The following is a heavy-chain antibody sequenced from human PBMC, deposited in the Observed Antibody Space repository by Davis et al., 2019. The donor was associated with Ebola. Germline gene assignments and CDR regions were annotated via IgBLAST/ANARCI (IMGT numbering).Heavy chain of an antibody. CDR2: IIPILGIA. Sequence: AASVKVSCKASGGTFSSYAISWVRQAPGQGLEWMGRIIPILGIANYAQKFQGRVTITADKSTSTAYMELSSLRSEDTAVYYCARARGWLQLGYYYYYGMDVWGQGTTVTVSS. CDR3: ARARGWLQLGYYYYYGMDV. J-gene: IGHJ6*02. CDR1: GGTFSSYA. D-gene: IGHD5-24*01. V-gene: IGHV1-69*04.